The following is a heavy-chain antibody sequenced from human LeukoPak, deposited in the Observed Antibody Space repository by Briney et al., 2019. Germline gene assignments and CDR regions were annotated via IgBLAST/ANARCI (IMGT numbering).Heavy chain of an antibody. CDR2: INPNSGGT. CDR1: GYTFTVYY. J-gene: IGHJ6*02. Sequence: ASVNVSFKSSGYTFTVYYMHWVRRAPGQGLEWMGWINPNSGGTNYAQKFQGWVTMTRDTSISTAYMELSRLRSDDTAVYYCARVRCSSTSCRGYYYGMDVWGQGTTVTVSS. CDR3: ARVRCSSTSCRGYYYGMDV. D-gene: IGHD2-2*01. V-gene: IGHV1-2*04.